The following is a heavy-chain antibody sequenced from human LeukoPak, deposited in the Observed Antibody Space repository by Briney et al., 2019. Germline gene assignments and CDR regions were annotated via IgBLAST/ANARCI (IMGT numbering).Heavy chain of an antibody. V-gene: IGHV3-23*01. J-gene: IGHJ4*02. Sequence: PGGSLRLSCAASGFTFSDYAMSWVRQAPGKGLEWVSGFDGSGDGTYYLDSVKGRFTISRDNSENTVYLQVNSVRAEDTAVYYCARGSGYSHWGQGTLVTVSS. CDR3: ARGSGYSH. CDR2: FDGSGDGT. CDR1: GFTFSDYA. D-gene: IGHD3-3*01.